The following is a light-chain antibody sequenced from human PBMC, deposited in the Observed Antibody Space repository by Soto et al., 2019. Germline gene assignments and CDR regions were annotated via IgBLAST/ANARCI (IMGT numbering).Light chain of an antibody. J-gene: IGKJ4*01. CDR1: QSVSSN. CDR3: QQYNNWPLT. Sequence: EIVLMQSPGTLSLSPGERATLSCRASQSVSSNLAWYQQKPGQAPRLLIYGASTRATGIPARFSGSGSGTEFTLTISSLQSEDFAVYYCQQYNNWPLTFGGGTKVDI. CDR2: GAS. V-gene: IGKV3-15*01.